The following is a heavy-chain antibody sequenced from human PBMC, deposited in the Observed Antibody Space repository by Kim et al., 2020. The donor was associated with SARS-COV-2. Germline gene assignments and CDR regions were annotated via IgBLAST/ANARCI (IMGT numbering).Heavy chain of an antibody. J-gene: IGHJ4*02. CDR1: GFTFSGSA. CDR3: TRLGGYCSGGSCYPDY. CDR2: IRSKANSYAT. Sequence: GGSLRLSCAASGFTFSGSAMHWVRQASGKGLEWVGRIRSKANSYATAYAASVKGRFTISRDDSKNTAYLQMNSLKTEDTAVYYCTRLGGYCSGGSCYPDYWGQGTLVTVSS. V-gene: IGHV3-73*01. D-gene: IGHD2-15*01.